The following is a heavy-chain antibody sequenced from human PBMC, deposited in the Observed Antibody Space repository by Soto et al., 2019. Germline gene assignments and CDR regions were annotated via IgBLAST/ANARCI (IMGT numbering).Heavy chain of an antibody. CDR3: ARERVYCSSTSCYNPGDYYYYGMDV. CDR2: INPNSGGT. CDR1: GYTFTGYY. D-gene: IGHD2-2*02. J-gene: IGHJ6*02. Sequence: ASVKVSCKASGYTFTGYYMHWVRQAPGQGLEWMGWINPNSGGTNYPQKFQGRVTMTRDTSISTAYMELSRLRSDDTAVYYCARERVYCSSTSCYNPGDYYYYGMDVWGQGTTVTVSS. V-gene: IGHV1-2*02.